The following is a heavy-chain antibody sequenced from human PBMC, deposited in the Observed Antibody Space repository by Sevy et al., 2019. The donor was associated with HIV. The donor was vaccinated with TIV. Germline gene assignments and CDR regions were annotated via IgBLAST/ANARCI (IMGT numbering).Heavy chain of an antibody. CDR1: GGSISSSRYY. Sequence: SETLSPTCTVSGGSISSSRYYWGWIRQPPGKGLEWIGSFYYSGSTYYNPSLRSRVTISVDTSKNQFSLKLTSVTAADTAVYYCAATPFFHDFASNWFDPWGQGTLVTVSS. CDR3: AATPFFHDFASNWFDP. V-gene: IGHV4-39*01. D-gene: IGHD3-3*01. J-gene: IGHJ5*02. CDR2: FYYSGST.